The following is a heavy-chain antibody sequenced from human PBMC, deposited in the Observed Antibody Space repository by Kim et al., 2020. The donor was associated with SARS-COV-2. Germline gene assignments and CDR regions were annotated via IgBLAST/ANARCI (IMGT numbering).Heavy chain of an antibody. Sequence: YADPVKGRFTISRDNAKNSLYLQMNSLRAEDTAVYYCARGDSSSSGWFDPWGQGTLVTVSS. D-gene: IGHD6-6*01. J-gene: IGHJ5*02. CDR3: ARGDSSSSGWFDP. V-gene: IGHV3-11*05.